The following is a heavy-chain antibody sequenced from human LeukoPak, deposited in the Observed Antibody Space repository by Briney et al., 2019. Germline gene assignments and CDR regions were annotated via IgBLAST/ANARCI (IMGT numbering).Heavy chain of an antibody. Sequence: SETLSLTCTVTGGSISSGGYYRSWIRQHPGKGLEWIGYIYYSGSTYYNPSLKSRVTISVDTSKNQFSLKLSSVTAADTAVYYCARGRPYDSSGHPPVVFDYWGQGTLVTVSS. CDR1: GGSISSGGYY. CDR2: IYYSGST. V-gene: IGHV4-31*03. CDR3: ARGRPYDSSGHPPVVFDY. D-gene: IGHD3-22*01. J-gene: IGHJ4*02.